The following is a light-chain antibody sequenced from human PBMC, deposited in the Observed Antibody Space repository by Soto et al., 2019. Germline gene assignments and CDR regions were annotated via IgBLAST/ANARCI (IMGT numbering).Light chain of an antibody. J-gene: IGKJ5*01. CDR1: QSVSSN. Sequence: EIVLTQSPVTLCVSPGERVTLSCRASQSVSSNLAWYQQKPGQAPRLLIYGASSRATGIPDRFSGSRSGTDLTLTISRLEPEDFAVYYCQQYGSSPPITFGQGTRLEIK. V-gene: IGKV3-20*01. CDR3: QQYGSSPPIT. CDR2: GAS.